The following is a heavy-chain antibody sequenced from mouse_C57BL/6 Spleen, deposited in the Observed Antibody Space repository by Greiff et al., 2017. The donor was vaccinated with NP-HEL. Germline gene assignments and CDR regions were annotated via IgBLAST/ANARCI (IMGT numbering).Heavy chain of an antibody. V-gene: IGHV1-15*01. Sequence: QVQLQQSGAELVRPGASVTLSCKASGYTFTDYEMHWVKQTPVHGLEWIGAIDPETGGTAYNQKFKGKAILTADKSSSTAYMELRSLTSEDSAVYYCTRHGSSPYYYAMDYWGQGTSVTVSS. CDR2: IDPETGGT. D-gene: IGHD1-1*01. J-gene: IGHJ4*01. CDR1: GYTFTDYE. CDR3: TRHGSSPYYYAMDY.